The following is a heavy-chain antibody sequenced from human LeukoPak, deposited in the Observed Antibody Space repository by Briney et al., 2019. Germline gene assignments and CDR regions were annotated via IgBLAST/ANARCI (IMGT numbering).Heavy chain of an antibody. Sequence: GGSLRLSCAASGLTFSSYEMNWVRQAPGKGLEWVSYISSSGSTIYYADSVKGRFTISRDNAKNSLYLQMNSLRAEDTAVYYCASWDYYGMDVWGQGTTVTVSS. CDR2: ISSSGSTI. V-gene: IGHV3-48*03. CDR1: GLTFSSYE. CDR3: ASWDYYGMDV. J-gene: IGHJ6*02. D-gene: IGHD7-27*01.